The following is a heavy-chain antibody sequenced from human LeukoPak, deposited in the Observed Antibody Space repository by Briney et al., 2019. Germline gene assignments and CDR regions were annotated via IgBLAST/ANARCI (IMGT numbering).Heavy chain of an antibody. V-gene: IGHV3-48*02. J-gene: IGHJ3*02. CDR1: GFTFSSYS. D-gene: IGHD3-10*01. Sequence: GGSLRLSCAASGFTFSSYSMNWVRQAPGKGLEWVSYIISSSSTIYYADSVKGRFTISRDNAKNSLYLQMNSLRDEDTAVYYCARDGAKLSPYYDAFDIWGQGTMVTVSS. CDR3: ARDGAKLSPYYDAFDI. CDR2: IISSSSTI.